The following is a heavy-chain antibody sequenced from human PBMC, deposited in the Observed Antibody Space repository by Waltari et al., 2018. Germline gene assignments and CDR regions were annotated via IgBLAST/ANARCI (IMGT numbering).Heavy chain of an antibody. D-gene: IGHD1-26*01. CDR3: ARLMGGSWEGYYYGMDV. J-gene: IGHJ6*02. Sequence: QVQLQESGPGLVKPSETLSLTCAVSGYSISSGYYWGWIRQPPGKGLEWIGSIYHSGSTYYNPSLKSRVTISVDTSKNQFSLKLSSVTAADTAVYYCARLMGGSWEGYYYGMDVWGQGTTVTVSS. V-gene: IGHV4-38-2*01. CDR2: IYHSGST. CDR1: GYSISSGYY.